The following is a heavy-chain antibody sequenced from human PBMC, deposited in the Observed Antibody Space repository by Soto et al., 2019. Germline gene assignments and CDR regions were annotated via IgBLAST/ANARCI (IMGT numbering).Heavy chain of an antibody. D-gene: IGHD3-10*01. CDR1: GFTFSSYS. V-gene: IGHV3-48*02. CDR2: ISSSSSTI. J-gene: IGHJ4*02. CDR3: ARDHAVLYYGSGSYYNFDY. Sequence: GGSLRLSCAASGFTFSSYSMNWVRQAPGKGLEWVSYISSSSSTIYYADSVKGRFTISRDNAKNSLYLQMNSLRDEDTAVYYCARDHAVLYYGSGSYYNFDYWGQGTLVTVSS.